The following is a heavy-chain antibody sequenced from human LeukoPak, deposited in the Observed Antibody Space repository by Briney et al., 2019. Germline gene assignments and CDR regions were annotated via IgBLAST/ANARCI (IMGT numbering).Heavy chain of an antibody. J-gene: IGHJ6*03. CDR3: ARGILASGLHYYYYYYMDV. Sequence: ASVKVSCKASGYTFTSYGISWVRQAPGQGLGGMGWISAYNGNTNYAQKLQGRVTMTTDTSTSTAYMELRSLRSDDTAVYYCARGILASGLHYYYYYYMDVWGKGTTVTVSS. CDR2: ISAYNGNT. CDR1: GYTFTSYG. V-gene: IGHV1-18*01. D-gene: IGHD5-12*01.